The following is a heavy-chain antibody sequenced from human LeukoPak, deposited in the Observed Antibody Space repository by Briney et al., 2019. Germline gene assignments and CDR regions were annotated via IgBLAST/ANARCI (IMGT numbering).Heavy chain of an antibody. D-gene: IGHD6-13*01. CDR1: GYSFTSYW. Sequence: GESLKISCKGSGYSFTSYWIGWVRQMPGKGLEWMGIIYPGDSDTRYSPSFQGQVNISADKSISTAYLQWSSLKASDTAMYYCARPSGIADDYYYGMDVWGQGTTVTVSS. J-gene: IGHJ6*02. V-gene: IGHV5-51*01. CDR2: IYPGDSDT. CDR3: ARPSGIADDYYYGMDV.